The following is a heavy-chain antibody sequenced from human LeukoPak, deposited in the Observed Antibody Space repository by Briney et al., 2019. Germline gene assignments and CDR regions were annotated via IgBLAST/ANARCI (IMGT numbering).Heavy chain of an antibody. J-gene: IGHJ3*02. CDR3: ASGDPGDAFDI. CDR1: GFTFSSYA. Sequence: GGSLRLSCAASGFTFSSYAMHWVRQAPGKGLEWVAVISYDGSNKYYADSVKGRFTISRDNSKNTLYLQMNSLRAEDTAVYYCASGDPGDAFDIWGQGTMVTVSS. D-gene: IGHD7-27*01. CDR2: ISYDGSNK. V-gene: IGHV3-30-3*01.